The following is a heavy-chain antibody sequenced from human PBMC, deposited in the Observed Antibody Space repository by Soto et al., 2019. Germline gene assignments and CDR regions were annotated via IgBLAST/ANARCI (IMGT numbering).Heavy chain of an antibody. J-gene: IGHJ5*01. CDR2: ISGTMGSVGDP. Sequence: APLRLSCVTPGFTFSTYTMSWVGRAPGKGREWVSVISGTMGSVGDPYYAASVQGRFTISRDDFRRTLYLQMPSLGAEDPAIYYSAKARCPSSTCYVPDSWGQGTLVTVSS. D-gene: IGHD3-16*01. CDR3: AKARCPSSTCYVPDS. V-gene: IGHV3-23*01. CDR1: GFTFSTYT.